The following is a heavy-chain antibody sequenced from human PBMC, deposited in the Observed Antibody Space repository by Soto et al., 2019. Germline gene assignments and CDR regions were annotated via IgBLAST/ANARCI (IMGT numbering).Heavy chain of an antibody. Sequence: PGESLKISCQGSGYTFSSYWIAWVRQMPGKGLEWMGRIDPSDSYTNYSPSFQGHVTISADKSISTAYLQWSSLKASDTAMYYCARTGRGGMDVWGQGTTVTVSS. CDR1: GYTFSSYW. CDR3: ARTGRGGMDV. CDR2: IDPSDSYT. V-gene: IGHV5-10-1*01. J-gene: IGHJ6*02. D-gene: IGHD3-10*01.